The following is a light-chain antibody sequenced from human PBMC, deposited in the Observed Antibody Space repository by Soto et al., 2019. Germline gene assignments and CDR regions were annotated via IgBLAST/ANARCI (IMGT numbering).Light chain of an antibody. CDR3: AQGLATPFT. CDR2: LGS. J-gene: IGKJ4*01. CDR1: RNLLHSNGYYY. Sequence: EIVLTQSPLSLPVTPGEPASISCRSSRNLLHSNGYYYLDWYLQKPGQSPQLLLYLGSNRASGVPDRFSGSGSGTDFTLTISGVEAEDVGVYFCAQGLATPFTFGGGTKVEIK. V-gene: IGKV2-28*01.